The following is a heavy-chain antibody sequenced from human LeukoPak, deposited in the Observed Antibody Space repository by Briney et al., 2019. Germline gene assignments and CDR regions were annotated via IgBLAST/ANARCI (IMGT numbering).Heavy chain of an antibody. Sequence: PXXSLRLSCAAXGFTFXSYAMSWVRQAPGKGLEWVSAISGSGGTTYYADSVKGRFTISRDNSKNTLYLQMNNLRAEDTAVYYCAKDLQSTNLYYFDYWGQGTLVTVSS. D-gene: IGHD4-11*01. CDR1: GFTFXSYA. CDR2: ISGSGGTT. V-gene: IGHV3-23*01. CDR3: AKDLQSTNLYYFDY. J-gene: IGHJ4*02.